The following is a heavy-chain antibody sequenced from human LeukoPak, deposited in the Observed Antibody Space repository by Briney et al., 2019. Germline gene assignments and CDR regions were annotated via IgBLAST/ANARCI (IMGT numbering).Heavy chain of an antibody. CDR3: ARGETAAALYYYYYMDV. D-gene: IGHD6-13*01. CDR2: INPSGGST. Sequence: AASVKVSCKASGYTFTSYYMHWVRQAPGQGLEWMGIINPSGGSTSYAQKFQGRVTMTRDTSTSTVYMELSSLRSEDTAVYYCARGETAAALYYYYYMDVWGKGTTVTVSS. CDR1: GYTFTSYY. J-gene: IGHJ6*03. V-gene: IGHV1-46*01.